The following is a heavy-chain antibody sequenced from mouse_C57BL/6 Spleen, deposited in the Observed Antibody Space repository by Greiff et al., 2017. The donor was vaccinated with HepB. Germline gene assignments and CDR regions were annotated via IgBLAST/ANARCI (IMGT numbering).Heavy chain of an antibody. J-gene: IGHJ1*03. V-gene: IGHV1-55*01. D-gene: IGHD1-1*01. Sequence: QVQLQQPGAELVKPGASVKMSCKASGYTFTSYWITWVKQRPGQGLEWIGDIYPGSGSTNYNEKFKSKATLTVDTSSSTAYMQRSSLTSEDSAVYYCARSYYGSSGYFDVWGTGTTVTVSS. CDR1: GYTFTSYW. CDR3: ARSYYGSSGYFDV. CDR2: IYPGSGST.